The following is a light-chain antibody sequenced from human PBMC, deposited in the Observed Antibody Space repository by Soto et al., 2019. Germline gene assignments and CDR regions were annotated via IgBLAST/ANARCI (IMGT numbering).Light chain of an antibody. J-gene: IGKJ5*01. CDR1: QSISSY. V-gene: IGKV3-11*01. Sequence: EIVLTQSPATLSLSPGERATLSCRASQSISSYLAWYQQKPGQPPRLLIFDASNRATGIPARFSGSGSGTEFTLTINSLQSEDSAVYYCQRYNNWPLTFGQGTRLEIK. CDR3: QRYNNWPLT. CDR2: DAS.